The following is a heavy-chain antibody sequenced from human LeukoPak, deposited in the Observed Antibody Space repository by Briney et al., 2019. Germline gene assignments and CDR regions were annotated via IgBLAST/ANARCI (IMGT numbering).Heavy chain of an antibody. CDR2: IHYSGST. J-gene: IGHJ6*03. V-gene: IGHV4-59*01. D-gene: IGHD4-11*01. CDR1: GGSITNYY. CDR3: ARASVTYYYYYMDV. Sequence: SKTLSLTCTVSGGSITNYYWTWIRQPPGKGLEWIGYIHYSGSTNYNPSLKSRVTISVDTSKNQFSLKLSSVTAADPAVYYCARASVTYYYYYMDVWGKGTTVTVSS.